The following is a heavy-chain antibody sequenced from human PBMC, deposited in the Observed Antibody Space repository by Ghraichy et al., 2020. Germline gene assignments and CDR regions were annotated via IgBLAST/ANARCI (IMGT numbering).Heavy chain of an antibody. V-gene: IGHV3-48*02. CDR2: ISSSSSTI. J-gene: IGHJ3*02. Sequence: GGSLRLSCAASGFTFSSYSMNWVRQAPGKGLEWVSYISSSSSTIYYADSVKSRFTISRDNAKNSLYLQMNSLRDEDTAVYYCAVTYGSGRGDAFDIWGQGTMGTVSS. CDR3: AVTYGSGRGDAFDI. D-gene: IGHD3-10*01. CDR1: GFTFSSYS.